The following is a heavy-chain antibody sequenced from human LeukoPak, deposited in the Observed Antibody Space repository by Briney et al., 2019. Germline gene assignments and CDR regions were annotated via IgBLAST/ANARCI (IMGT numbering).Heavy chain of an antibody. CDR3: ATSHPTVIQHK. CDR2: LWNDESQS. Sequence: GSSLRLSCVASGLTIRNYGMHWVRQAPGKGLEWVAILWNDESQSYYADSVKGRFIIYKDNSKNTLFLEMNSLRAEDTAVYYCATSHPTVIQHKWGQGTLVTVSS. J-gene: IGHJ4*02. D-gene: IGHD4-11*01. CDR1: GLTIRNYG. V-gene: IGHV3-33*03.